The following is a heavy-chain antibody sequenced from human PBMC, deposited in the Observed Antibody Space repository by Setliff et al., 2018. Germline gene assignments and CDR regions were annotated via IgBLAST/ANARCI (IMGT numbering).Heavy chain of an antibody. CDR2: IRSKAYGETT. CDR1: GLTFGDYA. V-gene: IGHV3-49*04. Sequence: LKISCTASGLTFGDYAMGWVRQAPGKGLEWVGYIRSKAYGETTEYAASVEDRFTISRDDPKNTAYLQMNSLKTDDTGVYYCTTYCDSTTCALGYWGQGILVTVSS. CDR3: TTYCDSTTCALGY. J-gene: IGHJ4*02. D-gene: IGHD2-2*01.